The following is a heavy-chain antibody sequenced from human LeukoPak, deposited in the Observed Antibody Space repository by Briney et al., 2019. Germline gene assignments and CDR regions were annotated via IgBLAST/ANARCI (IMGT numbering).Heavy chain of an antibody. CDR3: ARNDVLLWFGELLPPGGSWFDP. J-gene: IGHJ5*02. V-gene: IGHV4-59*01. D-gene: IGHD3-10*01. CDR1: GGSISSYY. CDR2: IYYSGST. Sequence: SETLSLTCTVSGGSISSYYWSWIRQPPGKGLEWIGYIYYSGSTNYNPSLKSRVTISVDTSKNQFSLKLSSVTAADTAVYYCARNDVLLWFGELLPPGGSWFDPWGQGTLVTVSS.